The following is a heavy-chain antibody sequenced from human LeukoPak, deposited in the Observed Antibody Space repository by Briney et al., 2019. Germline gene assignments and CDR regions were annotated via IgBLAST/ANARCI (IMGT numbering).Heavy chain of an antibody. D-gene: IGHD6-13*01. J-gene: IGHJ4*02. V-gene: IGHV3-48*04. CDR3: AGETYGAAAVLSRRYYFDY. Sequence: GGSLRLSCAASGFTFSSYNMNWVRQAPGKGLEWVSYISSTSSTIYYADSVKGRFTISRDNAKNSLYLQMNSLRAEDTAVYYCAGETYGAAAVLSRRYYFDYWGQGTLVTVSS. CDR2: ISSTSSTI. CDR1: GFTFSSYN.